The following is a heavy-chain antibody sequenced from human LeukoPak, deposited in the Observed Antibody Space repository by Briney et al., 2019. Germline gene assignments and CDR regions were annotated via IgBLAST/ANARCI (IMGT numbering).Heavy chain of an antibody. J-gene: IGHJ4*02. V-gene: IGHV3-74*01. Sequence: GGSLRLSCAASGFTFSSYWMYWVRQAPGKGLVWVSRITSDGSSTRYADSVKGRFTISRDNTKNTLYLQMNNLRAEDTAIYYCARDLDGGNSFDYWGQGTLVTVSS. CDR3: ARDLDGGNSFDY. D-gene: IGHD4-23*01. CDR1: GFTFSSYW. CDR2: ITSDGSST.